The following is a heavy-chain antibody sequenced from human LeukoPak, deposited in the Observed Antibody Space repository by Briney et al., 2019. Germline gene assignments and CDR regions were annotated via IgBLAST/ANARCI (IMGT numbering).Heavy chain of an antibody. J-gene: IGHJ4*02. D-gene: IGHD3-16*01. CDR2: INPNSGGT. Sequence: ASVKVSCKASGGTFSSYAISWVRQAPGQGLEWMGWINPNSGGTNYAQKFQGRVTMTRDTSINTAYMELSRLRSDDTAVYYCAKTPPVSPYYFDYWGQGTLVTVSS. CDR1: GGTFSSYA. CDR3: AKTPPVSPYYFDY. V-gene: IGHV1-2*02.